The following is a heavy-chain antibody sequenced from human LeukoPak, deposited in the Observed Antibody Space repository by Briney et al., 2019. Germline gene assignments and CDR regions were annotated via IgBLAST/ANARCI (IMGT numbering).Heavy chain of an antibody. CDR2: IYYSGST. CDR3: ARGGTAVIAPYASDI. Sequence: SETLALIRTVSGGSIRSYYWSWIRQPPGKGLEWIGYIYYSGSTNCNPSVKSRVAMSVDTSKKQFSLKLSSLTAADTAVYYCARGGTAVIAPYASDIWG. D-gene: IGHD4-23*01. CDR1: GGSIRSYY. V-gene: IGHV4-59*01. J-gene: IGHJ3*02.